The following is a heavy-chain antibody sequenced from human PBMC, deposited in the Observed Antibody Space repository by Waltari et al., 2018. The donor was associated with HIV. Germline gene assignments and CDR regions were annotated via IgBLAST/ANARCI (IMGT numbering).Heavy chain of an antibody. Sequence: EVQLLESGGGLVQPGGSLRLSCAASGFTFSSYAMSWVRQAPGKGLEGVSAIGGSGGSTYYADSVKGRFTISRDNSKNTLYLQMNSLRAEDTAVYYCAKDYPNPQPNMIVVVQADAFDIWGQGTMVTVSS. D-gene: IGHD3-22*01. CDR2: IGGSGGST. V-gene: IGHV3-23*01. CDR3: AKDYPNPQPNMIVVVQADAFDI. J-gene: IGHJ3*02. CDR1: GFTFSSYA.